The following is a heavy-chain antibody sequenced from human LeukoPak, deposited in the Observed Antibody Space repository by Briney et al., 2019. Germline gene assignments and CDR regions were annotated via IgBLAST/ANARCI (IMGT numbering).Heavy chain of an antibody. CDR3: AKDSFLYYYDSSGYPV. V-gene: IGHV3-7*01. D-gene: IGHD3-22*01. CDR2: IKQDGSEK. CDR1: GFTFSSYW. Sequence: GGSLRLSCAASGFTFSSYWMSWVRQAPGKGLEWVANIKQDGSEKYYVDSVKGRFTISRDNAKNSLYLQMNSLRAEDTAVYYCAKDSFLYYYDSSGYPVWGQGTLVTVSS. J-gene: IGHJ4*02.